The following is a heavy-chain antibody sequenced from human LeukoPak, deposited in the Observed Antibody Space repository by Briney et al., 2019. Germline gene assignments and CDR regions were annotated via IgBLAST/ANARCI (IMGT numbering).Heavy chain of an antibody. V-gene: IGHV4-61*08. CDR2: IYSSGST. Sequence: SETLSLTCTVSGGSISSGGYYWSWIRQPPGNRLEWIGYIYSSGSTNYNPSLKSRVSISLDTSKNQFSLKLSSVTAADTAVYFCARSRDGYILRDYWGQGTLVTVSS. J-gene: IGHJ4*02. CDR1: GGSISSGGYY. D-gene: IGHD5-24*01. CDR3: ARSRDGYILRDY.